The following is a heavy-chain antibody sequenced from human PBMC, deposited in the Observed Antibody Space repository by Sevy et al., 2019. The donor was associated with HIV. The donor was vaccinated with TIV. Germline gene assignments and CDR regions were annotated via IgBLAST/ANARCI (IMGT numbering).Heavy chain of an antibody. J-gene: IGHJ4*02. D-gene: IGHD3-22*01. CDR3: SATREYYSDSYGYFDY. CDR1: GHTLTDLS. V-gene: IGHV1-24*01. CDR2: FDPEDGER. Sequence: ASVKLSCKASGHTLTDLSMHWVRQAPGKGFEWIGRFDPEDGERIYAQKFQGRVTMTEDTSTDTAYMELSSLRSEDTAVYYCSATREYYSDSYGYFDYWGQGTLVTVSS.